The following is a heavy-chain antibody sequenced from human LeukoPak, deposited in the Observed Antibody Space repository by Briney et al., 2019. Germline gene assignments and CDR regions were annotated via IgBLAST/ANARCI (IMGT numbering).Heavy chain of an antibody. V-gene: IGHV4-30-2*01. D-gene: IGHD4-17*01. Sequence: SETLSLTCAVSGGSISSGGYSWSWIRQPPGKGLEWIGYIYHSGSTYYNPSLKSRVTISVDRSKNQFSLKLSPVTAADTAVYYCARVSPTVSFDYWGQGTLVTVSS. J-gene: IGHJ4*02. CDR2: IYHSGST. CDR1: GGSISSGGYS. CDR3: ARVSPTVSFDY.